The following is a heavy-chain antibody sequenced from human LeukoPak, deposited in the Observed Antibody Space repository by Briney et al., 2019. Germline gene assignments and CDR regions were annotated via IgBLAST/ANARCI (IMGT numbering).Heavy chain of an antibody. D-gene: IGHD5-18*01. Sequence: VASVKVSCKASGGTFSSYAISWVRQAPGQGLEWMGGIIPIFGTANYAQKFQGRVTITADESTSTAYMELSSLRSEDTAVYYCARAVWGAMVPSYFDYWGQGTLVTVSS. CDR1: GGTFSSYA. V-gene: IGHV1-69*13. CDR2: IIPIFGTA. CDR3: ARAVWGAMVPSYFDY. J-gene: IGHJ4*02.